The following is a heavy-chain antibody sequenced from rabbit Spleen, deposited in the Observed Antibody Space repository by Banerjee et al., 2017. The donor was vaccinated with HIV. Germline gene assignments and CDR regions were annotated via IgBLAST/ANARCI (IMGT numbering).Heavy chain of an antibody. CDR3: ARDTGTSFSTYGMDL. Sequence: EESGGDLVQPEGSLTLTCKASGLDFSSSYWICWVRQAPGKGLEWIACIYTGSSGSTYYASWAKGRFTISRTSSTTVTLQMTSLTAADTATYFCARDTGTSFSTYGMDLWGQGTLVTVS. V-gene: IGHV1S45*01. D-gene: IGHD8-1*01. J-gene: IGHJ6*01. CDR1: GLDFSSSYW. CDR2: IYTGSSGST.